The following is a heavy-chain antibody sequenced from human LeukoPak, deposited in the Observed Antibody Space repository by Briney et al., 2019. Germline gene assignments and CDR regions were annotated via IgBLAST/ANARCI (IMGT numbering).Heavy chain of an antibody. Sequence: SETLSLTCTVSGGSISSYYWGWIRQPPGKGLEWIGSIYHSGSTYYNPSLKSRVTISVDTSKNQFSLKLSSVTAADTAVYYCARVLQWGFFDYWGQGTLVTVSS. J-gene: IGHJ4*02. V-gene: IGHV4-38-2*02. D-gene: IGHD2-15*01. CDR1: GGSISSYY. CDR3: ARVLQWGFFDY. CDR2: IYHSGST.